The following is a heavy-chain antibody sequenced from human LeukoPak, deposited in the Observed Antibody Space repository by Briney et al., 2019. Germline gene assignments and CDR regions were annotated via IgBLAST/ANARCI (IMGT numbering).Heavy chain of an antibody. CDR1: GDSISITNDY. Sequence: SETLSLTCTVSGDSISITNDYWAWTRQPPGTGLEWIGSIHKSGNSYYNSSLESRVTVSVDTSKNHFSLKLVSVTVADTAVYYCARHRYDNTEYLIEYFDLWGRGTLVIVSS. CDR2: IHKSGNS. J-gene: IGHJ2*01. V-gene: IGHV4-39*01. D-gene: IGHD6-6*01. CDR3: ARHRYDNTEYLIEYFDL.